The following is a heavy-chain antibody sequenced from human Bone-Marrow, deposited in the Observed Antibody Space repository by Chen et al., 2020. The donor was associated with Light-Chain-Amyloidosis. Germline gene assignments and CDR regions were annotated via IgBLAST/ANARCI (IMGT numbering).Heavy chain of an antibody. CDR2: ISGSGGDT. D-gene: IGHD2-2*01. V-gene: IGHV3-23*04. CDR3: AKDDFCSRPGCIVDAFES. J-gene: IGHJ3*01. CDR1: GFTFSGYV. Sequence: EVHLVDSGGGSVQPGGSLRLSCVASGFTFSGYVMSWVRQAPGKGLEWVSSISGSGGDTYYADSVKGRFIISRDNSKSTLYLQMSSLRADDTAVYHSAKDDFCSRPGCIVDAFESWGQGTMVTVSS.